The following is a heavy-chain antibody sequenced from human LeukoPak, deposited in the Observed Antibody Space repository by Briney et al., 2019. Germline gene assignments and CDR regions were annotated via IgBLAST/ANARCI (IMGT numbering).Heavy chain of an antibody. D-gene: IGHD2/OR15-2a*01. CDR1: GFTFSSYS. CDR3: TRKGSQWDFLVDY. CDR2: ISTSSSYI. V-gene: IGHV3-21*01. J-gene: IGHJ4*02. Sequence: PGGSLRLSCAASGFTFSSYSMNWVRQAPGKGLEWVSFISTSSSYIHYADSVKGRFTISSDNSENSLYLQMDSLTAEDTAVYYCTRKGSQWDFLVDYWGQGTRVAVSP.